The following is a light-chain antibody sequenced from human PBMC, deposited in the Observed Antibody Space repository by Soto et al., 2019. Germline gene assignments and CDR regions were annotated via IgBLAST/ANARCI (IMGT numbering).Light chain of an antibody. V-gene: IGKV1-5*01. J-gene: IGKJ1*01. CDR1: QSINRC. Sequence: DIQMTQSPATLSAPVGDRVTISCRTSQSINRCLAWYQQKPWTAPKLLMYDASSLESGVPSRFSGSGSGTQFPLSISRLQPDDFATYYCQRYSNYPWTFGQGTKVEI. CDR2: DAS. CDR3: QRYSNYPWT.